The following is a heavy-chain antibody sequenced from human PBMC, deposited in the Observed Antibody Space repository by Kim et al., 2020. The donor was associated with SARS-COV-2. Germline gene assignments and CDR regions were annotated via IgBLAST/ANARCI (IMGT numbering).Heavy chain of an antibody. CDR2: IGGYGTT. V-gene: IGHV3-23*01. J-gene: IGHJ4*02. CDR1: GFLVSTYA. CDR3: AKRRSGRGGDFDY. Sequence: GGSLRLSCAASGFLVSTYAMGWVRQAPGTGLERVSAIGGYGTTYYADSVKGRFTISRDNSKNTLYLQLSSLRAEDTAVYYCAKRRSGRGGDFDYWGQGTRVTVSS. D-gene: IGHD5-12*01.